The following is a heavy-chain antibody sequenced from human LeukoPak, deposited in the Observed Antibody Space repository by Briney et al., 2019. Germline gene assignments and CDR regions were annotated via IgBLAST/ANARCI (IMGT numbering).Heavy chain of an antibody. CDR2: INPNSGGT. CDR3: ARAENPTYYDILTGHRPGVDY. J-gene: IGHJ4*02. D-gene: IGHD3-9*01. CDR1: GYTFTGYY. V-gene: IGHV1-2*04. Sequence: ASVKVSCKASGYTFTGYYMHRVRQAPGQGLEWMGWINPNSGGTNYAQKFQGWVTMTRDTSISTAYMELSRLRSDDTAVYYCARAENPTYYDILTGHRPGVDYWGQGTLVTVSS.